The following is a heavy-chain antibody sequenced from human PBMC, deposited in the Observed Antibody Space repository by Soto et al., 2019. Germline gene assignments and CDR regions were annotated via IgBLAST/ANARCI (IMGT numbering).Heavy chain of an antibody. CDR3: ARVFPHYGDYKHYYYGMDV. J-gene: IGHJ6*02. Sequence: SETLSLTCTVSGGSISSYYWSWIRQPPGKGLEWIGYIYYSGSTNYNPSLKSRVTISVDTSKNQFSLKLSSVTAADTAVYYCARVFPHYGDYKHYYYGMDVWGQGTTVTVSS. D-gene: IGHD4-17*01. CDR2: IYYSGST. CDR1: GGSISSYY. V-gene: IGHV4-59*01.